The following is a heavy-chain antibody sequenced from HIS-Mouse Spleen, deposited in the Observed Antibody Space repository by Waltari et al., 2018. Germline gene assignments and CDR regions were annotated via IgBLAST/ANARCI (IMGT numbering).Heavy chain of an antibody. Sequence: QVQLVQSGAEVKKPGASVKVSCKASGYTFTGYYMHWVRQAPGQGLEWMGWINPNRGGTNYAQKFQGRVTMTRDTSISTAYMELSRLRSDDTAVYYCARDWGYDAFDIWGQGTMVTVSS. V-gene: IGHV1-2*02. D-gene: IGHD7-27*01. J-gene: IGHJ3*02. CDR2: INPNRGGT. CDR1: GYTFTGYY. CDR3: ARDWGYDAFDI.